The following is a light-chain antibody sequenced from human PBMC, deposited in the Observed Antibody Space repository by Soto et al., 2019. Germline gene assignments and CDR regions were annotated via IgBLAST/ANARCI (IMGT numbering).Light chain of an antibody. CDR1: QSISRY. CDR2: GAS. CDR3: QQYGSSGT. J-gene: IGKJ1*01. V-gene: IGKV3-20*01. Sequence: EIVLTQSPATLSLSPGERTTLSCRASQSISRYLAWYQQKPGQGPRLLIYGASNRATGIPDRFSGSGSGTDFTLTISRLEPEDFAVYYCQQYGSSGTFGQGAKVDIK.